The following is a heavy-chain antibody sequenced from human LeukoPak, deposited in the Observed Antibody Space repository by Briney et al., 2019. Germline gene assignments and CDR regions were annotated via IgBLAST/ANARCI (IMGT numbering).Heavy chain of an antibody. Sequence: SETLSLTCNVSGGPLSSYYWSWIRQAPGKGLEWIGYIYYDGTTDYNPSLKSRVVISVDTSKNRFSLRLDSLTARDTAVYYCARHQNHGGWYKLVSNFDYWGQGTLVTVSS. D-gene: IGHD6-19*01. CDR3: ARHQNHGGWYKLVSNFDY. J-gene: IGHJ4*02. CDR1: GGPLSSYY. CDR2: IYYDGTT. V-gene: IGHV4-59*08.